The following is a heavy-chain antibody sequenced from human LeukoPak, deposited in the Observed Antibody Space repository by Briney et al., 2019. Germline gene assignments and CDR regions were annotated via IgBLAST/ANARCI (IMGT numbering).Heavy chain of an antibody. CDR2: ISSSSSYI. V-gene: IGHV3-21*01. D-gene: IGHD3-3*01. Sequence: GGSLRLSCAASGFTFSNYNINWVRQAPGKGLEWVSSISSSSSYIYYADSVKGRFTISRDNAKNSLYLQMNSLRAEDTAVYYCARDPAGTSYYDFWSGYYFGYWGQGTLVTVSS. CDR3: ARDPAGTSYYDFWSGYYFGY. CDR1: GFTFSNYN. J-gene: IGHJ4*02.